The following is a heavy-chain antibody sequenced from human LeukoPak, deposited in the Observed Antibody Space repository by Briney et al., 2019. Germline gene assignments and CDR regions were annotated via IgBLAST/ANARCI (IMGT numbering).Heavy chain of an antibody. CDR3: ARGGTMVRGVIRREYYFDY. J-gene: IGHJ4*02. Sequence: PSETLSLTCAVYGGSFSGYYWSWIRQPPGKGLEWIGEINHSGSANYNPSLKSRVTISVDTSKNQLSLKLSSVTAADTAVYHCARGGTMVRGVIRREYYFDYWGQGTLVTVSS. CDR2: INHSGSA. V-gene: IGHV4-34*01. CDR1: GGSFSGYY. D-gene: IGHD3-10*01.